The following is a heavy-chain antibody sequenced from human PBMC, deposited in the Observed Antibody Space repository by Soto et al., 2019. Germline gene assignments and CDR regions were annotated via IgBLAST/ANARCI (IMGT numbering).Heavy chain of an antibody. Sequence: QVQVMQSGAEEKKPGASVKVSCTASGYTFTGYAMHWVRQGPGQRLEWMGWINAGNGNTKYSQKFQGRVTITRDTSASTAYMELNSLRSEDTAVYYCARAVAVPADFDYWGQGTLVTVSS. CDR3: ARAVAVPADFDY. V-gene: IGHV1-3*05. CDR2: INAGNGNT. CDR1: GYTFTGYA. D-gene: IGHD6-19*01. J-gene: IGHJ4*02.